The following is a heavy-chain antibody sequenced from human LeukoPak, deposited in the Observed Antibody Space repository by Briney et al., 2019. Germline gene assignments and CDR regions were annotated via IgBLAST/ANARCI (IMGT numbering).Heavy chain of an antibody. CDR1: GYTFTGYY. Sequence: ASVKVSCKASGYTFTGYYMHWVRQAPGQGLEWMGWINPNSGGTNYAQKFQGRVTMTRDTSISTAYMELSRLRSDDTAVYYCARDQGYDFWSGYYTYFDYWGQGTLVTVSS. D-gene: IGHD3-3*01. J-gene: IGHJ4*02. CDR2: INPNSGGT. CDR3: ARDQGYDFWSGYYTYFDY. V-gene: IGHV1-2*02.